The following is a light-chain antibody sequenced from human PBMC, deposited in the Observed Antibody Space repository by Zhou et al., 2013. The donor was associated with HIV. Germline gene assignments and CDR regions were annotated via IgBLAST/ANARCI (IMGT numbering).Light chain of an antibody. V-gene: IGKV3-20*01. CDR3: QHYESSPYT. CDR1: QSVSSSY. CDR2: GAS. Sequence: EIVLTQSPGTLSLSPGEGATLSCRARQSVSSSYLAWYQQKPGQAPRLLIYGASSRATGIPDRFSGSGSGTDFTLTISRLEPGDFAVYYCQHYESSPYTFGQGTKLEIK. J-gene: IGKJ2*01.